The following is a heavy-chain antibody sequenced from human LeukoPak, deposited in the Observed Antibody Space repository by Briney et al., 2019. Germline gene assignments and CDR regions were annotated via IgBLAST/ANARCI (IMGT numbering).Heavy chain of an antibody. Sequence: ASVKVSFKASGYTFTSYYMHWVRQAPGQGLEWMGIINPSGGSTSYAQKFQGRVNMTRDMSTSTVYMELSSLRSEDTAVYYCARGSGFYRILGVVPGNDYWGQGTLVTVSS. D-gene: IGHD3-3*01. CDR2: INPSGGST. CDR3: ARGSGFYRILGVVPGNDY. CDR1: GYTFTSYY. J-gene: IGHJ4*02. V-gene: IGHV1-46*01.